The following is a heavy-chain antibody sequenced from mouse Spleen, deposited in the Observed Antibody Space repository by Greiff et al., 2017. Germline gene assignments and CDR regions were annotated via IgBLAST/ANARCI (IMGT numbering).Heavy chain of an antibody. Sequence: EVQVVESGGGLVKPGGSLKLSCAASGFTFSSYAMSWVRQTPEKRLEWVATISDGGSYTYYPDNVKGRFTISRDNAKNNLYLQMSHLKSEDTAMYYCAREGYSLDYWGQGTTLTVSS. CDR1: GFTFSSYA. V-gene: IGHV5-4*01. D-gene: IGHD2-12*01. CDR2: ISDGGSYT. J-gene: IGHJ2*01. CDR3: AREGYSLDY.